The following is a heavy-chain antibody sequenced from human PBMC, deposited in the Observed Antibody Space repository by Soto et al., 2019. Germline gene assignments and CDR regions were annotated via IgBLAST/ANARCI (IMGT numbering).Heavy chain of an antibody. CDR2: LSGSGGSI. V-gene: IGHV3-23*01. D-gene: IGHD6-6*01. CDR1: GFTFSSHA. J-gene: IGHJ4*02. Sequence: GGSLRLSCTASGFTFSSHAMTWVRQAPGKGLEWVSGLSGSGGSIYYADSVKGRFTISRDNSMNTLYLQMKTLRAEDTAVYYCAKRSSSSTFYYWGQGTLVTVSS. CDR3: AKRSSSSTFYY.